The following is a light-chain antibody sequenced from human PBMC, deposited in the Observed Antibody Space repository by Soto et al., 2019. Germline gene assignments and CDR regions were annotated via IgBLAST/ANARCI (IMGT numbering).Light chain of an antibody. CDR3: QQYNNWPPWT. Sequence: EIVMTPSPATLSVSPCERATLSGSASQSVSSNLAWYQQKPGQAPRLLIYGASTRATGIPARFSGSGSGTEFTLTISSLQSEDFAVYYCQQYNNWPPWTFGQGTKVDIK. CDR1: QSVSSN. J-gene: IGKJ1*01. CDR2: GAS. V-gene: IGKV3-15*01.